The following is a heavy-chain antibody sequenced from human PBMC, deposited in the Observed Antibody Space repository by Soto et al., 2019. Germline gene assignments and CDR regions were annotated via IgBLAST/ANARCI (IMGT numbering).Heavy chain of an antibody. CDR2: ISYDGSNI. CDR3: ARGIAARQHKYYYGMDV. CDR1: GFTFSSYA. V-gene: IGHV3-30-3*01. J-gene: IGHJ6*02. Sequence: QVQLVESGGGVVQPGRSLRLSCAASGFTFSSYAMHWVRQAPGKGLEWVAVISYDGSNIYYADSVKGRFTISRDNSKNTLYLQMNSLRAEDTAVYYCARGIAARQHKYYYGMDVWGQGTTVTVSS. D-gene: IGHD6-6*01.